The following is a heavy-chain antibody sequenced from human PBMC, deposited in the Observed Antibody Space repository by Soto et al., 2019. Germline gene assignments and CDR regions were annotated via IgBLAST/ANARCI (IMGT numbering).Heavy chain of an antibody. CDR2: IKSKTDGGTT. Sequence: SVSNAWMNWVRPAPGKGLEWVGRIKSKTDGGTTDYAAPVKGRFTISRDDSKNTLYLQMNSLKTEDTAVYYCTTAQDIVVVVATYHDAFDIWGQGTMVTVSS. CDR3: TTAQDIVVVVATYHDAFDI. D-gene: IGHD2-15*01. J-gene: IGHJ3*02. V-gene: IGHV3-15*07. CDR1: SVSNAW.